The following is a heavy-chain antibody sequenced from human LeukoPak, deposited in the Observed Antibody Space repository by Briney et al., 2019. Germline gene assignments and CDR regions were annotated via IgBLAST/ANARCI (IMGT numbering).Heavy chain of an antibody. CDR3: AKGSSGYFVDP. Sequence: GGSLRLSCAASGFIFNNYGLIWVRQAPGKGLEWVSAISNDGGGTNYADFVKGRFTISRDNSKNTLFLQMNSPRAEDTALYYCAKGSSGYFVDPWGQGTLVTVSS. V-gene: IGHV3-23*01. J-gene: IGHJ5*02. D-gene: IGHD3-22*01. CDR1: GFIFNNYG. CDR2: ISNDGGGT.